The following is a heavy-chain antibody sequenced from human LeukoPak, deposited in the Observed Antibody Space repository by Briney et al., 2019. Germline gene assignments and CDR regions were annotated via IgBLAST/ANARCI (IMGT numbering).Heavy chain of an antibody. D-gene: IGHD3-10*01. V-gene: IGHV1-2*02. CDR1: GYTFTGYY. Sequence: GASVTVSCKASGYTFTGYYMHWVRQAPGQGLEWMGWINPNSGGTNCAQKFQGRVTMTRDTSISTAYMELSRLRSDDTAVYYCARDHGSGSYYADYWGQGTLVTVSS. J-gene: IGHJ4*02. CDR3: ARDHGSGSYYADY. CDR2: INPNSGGT.